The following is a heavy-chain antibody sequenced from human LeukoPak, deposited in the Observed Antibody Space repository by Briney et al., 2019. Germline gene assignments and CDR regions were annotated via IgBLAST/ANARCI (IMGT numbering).Heavy chain of an antibody. Sequence: ASVKVSCKASGYTFTSYGISWVRQAPGQGLEYMGYISAYNGNTNYAQNLQGRVTMTTDTSTTTVYMELRSLRFDDTAVYYCARLYSSGWPLECMDVWGQGTTVTVSS. J-gene: IGHJ6*02. CDR3: ARLYSSGWPLECMDV. CDR2: ISAYNGNT. V-gene: IGHV1-18*01. D-gene: IGHD6-19*01. CDR1: GYTFTSYG.